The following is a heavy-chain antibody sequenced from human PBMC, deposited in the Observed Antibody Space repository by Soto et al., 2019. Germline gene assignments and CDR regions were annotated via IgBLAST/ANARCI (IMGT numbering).Heavy chain of an antibody. V-gene: IGHV4-39*02. CDR3: AGEKDPPADAYNFAY. CDR1: GGSVSTGSYY. CDR2: LSYSGST. Sequence: PSETLSLTCPVSGGSVSTGSYYWGWLRPPPGKGLEWIGSLSYSGSTYYNPSLKSRVSISVDTSKNQFSVRLSSVTAADTAVYYCAGEKDPPADAYNFAYWGQGTLVTVSS. J-gene: IGHJ4*02. D-gene: IGHD1-1*01.